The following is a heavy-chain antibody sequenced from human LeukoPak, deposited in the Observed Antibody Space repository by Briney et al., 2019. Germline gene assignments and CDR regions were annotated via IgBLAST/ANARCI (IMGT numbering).Heavy chain of an antibody. J-gene: IGHJ3*02. CDR3: ARGYCGTTSCYPNDAFDI. CDR1: GFTFSSYA. V-gene: IGHV3-64*01. Sequence: GGSLRLSCAASGFTFSSYAMHWVRQAPGKGLGCVSAISTNGASTYYAKSVKGRFTISRDNSKNALYLQMGSLRAEDMAVYYCARGYCGTTSCYPNDAFDIWGQGTMVTVSS. CDR2: ISTNGAST. D-gene: IGHD2-2*01.